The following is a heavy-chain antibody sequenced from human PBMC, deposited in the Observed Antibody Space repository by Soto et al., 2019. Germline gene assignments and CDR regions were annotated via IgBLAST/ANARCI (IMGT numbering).Heavy chain of an antibody. CDR2: IGSSSRYT. CDR3: ARDTSGWRWLPDV. Sequence: PGGSLRLSCVVSGFSFSDYYTSWIRQAPGKGLEWVSYIGSSSRYTNYADPVKGRFIISRDNAKKSLYLQMNNLRAEDTAIYYCARDTSGWRWLPDVWGQGTTVTVSS. D-gene: IGHD2-21*01. V-gene: IGHV3-11*06. CDR1: GFSFSDYY. J-gene: IGHJ6*02.